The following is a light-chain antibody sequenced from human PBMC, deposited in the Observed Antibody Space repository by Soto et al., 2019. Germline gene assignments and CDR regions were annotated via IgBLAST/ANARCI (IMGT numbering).Light chain of an antibody. V-gene: IGKV1-33*01. CDR3: QQYDNFPPYT. J-gene: IGKJ3*01. Sequence: DIQMTQSPSSLSASVGDRVTITCQASQDITNYLNWYQQKPGKAPKLLIYDASKLETGVPSRFSGRGSGTDFTFTISRLQPEDIATYYCQQYDNFPPYTFGPGTKVDIK. CDR1: QDITNY. CDR2: DAS.